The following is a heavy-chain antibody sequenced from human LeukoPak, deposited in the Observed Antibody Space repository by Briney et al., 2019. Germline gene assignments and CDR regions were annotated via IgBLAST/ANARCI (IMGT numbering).Heavy chain of an antibody. D-gene: IGHD6-19*01. CDR1: AFTFNTYA. CDR2: ISSSSATT. V-gene: IGHV3-23*01. J-gene: IGHJ4*02. CDR3: AKEHRSGWNLISFDL. Sequence: PGGSLRLSCAASAFTFNTYAMSWVRQAPGKGREWVSGISSSSATTYYADSVKGRFSISRDNSHSTLFLQLNGLRAEDTAVYYCAKEHRSGWNLISFDLWGQGTLVTVSS.